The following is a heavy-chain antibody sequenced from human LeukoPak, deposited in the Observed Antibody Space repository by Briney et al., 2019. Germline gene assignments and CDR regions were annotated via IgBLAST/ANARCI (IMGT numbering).Heavy chain of an antibody. Sequence: GGSLRLSCAASGFTFSSFAMHWVRQAPGKGLEWVAVISYDGSNKYYADSVKGRFTISRDNSKNTLYLQMNSLRAEDTAVYYCARDRSPEYSSGLAWVDPWGQGTLVTVSS. J-gene: IGHJ5*02. D-gene: IGHD6-19*01. CDR2: ISYDGSNK. CDR3: ARDRSPEYSSGLAWVDP. V-gene: IGHV3-30-3*01. CDR1: GFTFSSFA.